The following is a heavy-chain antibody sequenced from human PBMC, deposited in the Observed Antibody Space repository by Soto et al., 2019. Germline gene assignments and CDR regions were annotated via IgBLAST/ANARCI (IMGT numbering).Heavy chain of an antibody. CDR2: TYYRSKWYN. J-gene: IGHJ4*02. Sequence: SQTLSLTCVISGDSVSSNSATWNWIRQSPSRGLEWLGRTYYRSKWYNDYAISVKSRITINPDTSNNHFSLQLNSVTPEDTAMYYCAREGLFTRAVYSRNWYYFDYWGQGTLVTVSS. CDR3: AREGLFTRAVYSRNWYYFDY. D-gene: IGHD6-13*01. V-gene: IGHV6-1*01. CDR1: GDSVSSNSAT.